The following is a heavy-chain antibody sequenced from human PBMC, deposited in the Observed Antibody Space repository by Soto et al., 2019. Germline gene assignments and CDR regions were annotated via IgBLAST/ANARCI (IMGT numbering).Heavy chain of an antibody. D-gene: IGHD1-26*01. CDR1: GGSISNYY. J-gene: IGHJ4*02. Sequence: SETLSLTCRGSGGSISNYYWSWIRQPAGKGLEWIGRIYSSGSANYNPSLKSRGTMSVDTSKNQVSLKVNSVTAADTAVYFCARGGTRSTDLLTYWGQGTQVTVSS. CDR3: ARGGTRSTDLLTY. CDR2: IYSSGSA. V-gene: IGHV4-4*07.